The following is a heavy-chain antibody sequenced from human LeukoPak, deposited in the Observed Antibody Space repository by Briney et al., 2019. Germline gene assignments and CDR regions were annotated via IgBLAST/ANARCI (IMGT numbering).Heavy chain of an antibody. V-gene: IGHV1-18*01. CDR1: GYTFTSYG. CDR2: ISAYNGNA. J-gene: IGHJ3*02. Sequence: ASVKVSCKASGYTFTSYGISWVRQAPGQGLEWMGWISAYNGNANYAQKLQGRVTMTTDTSTSTAYMELRSLRSDDTAVYYCAGDRNYYDSSGYYHDAFDIWGQGTMVTVSS. CDR3: AGDRNYYDSSGYYHDAFDI. D-gene: IGHD3-22*01.